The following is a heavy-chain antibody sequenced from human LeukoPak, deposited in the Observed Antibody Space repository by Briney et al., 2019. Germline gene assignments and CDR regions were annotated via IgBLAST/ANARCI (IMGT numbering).Heavy chain of an antibody. D-gene: IGHD3-22*01. CDR3: ARAARGYLYYFDY. J-gene: IGHJ4*02. Sequence: SETLSLTCTVSGGSISSGGYFWSWIRQHPGKDLEWIGYIYYTGSTYYNPSLKSRVARSLDTSKNQFSLKLSSVTAADTAVYYCARAARGYLYYFDYWGQGTLVTVSS. CDR1: GGSISSGGYF. V-gene: IGHV4-31*03. CDR2: IYYTGST.